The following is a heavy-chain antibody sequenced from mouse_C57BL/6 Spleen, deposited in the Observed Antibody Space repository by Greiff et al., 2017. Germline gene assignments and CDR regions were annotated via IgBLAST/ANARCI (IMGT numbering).Heavy chain of an antibody. CDR3: AREGSYYFVY. V-gene: IGHV1-80*01. CDR2: IYPGDGDT. J-gene: IGHJ2*01. Sequence: VQVVESGAELVKPGASVKISCKASGYAFSSYWMNWVKQRPGKGLEWIGQIYPGDGDTNYNGKFKGKATLTADKSSSAAYMQLSSLTSEDSAVYFSAREGSYYFVYWGQGTTLTVSP. CDR1: GYAFSSYW.